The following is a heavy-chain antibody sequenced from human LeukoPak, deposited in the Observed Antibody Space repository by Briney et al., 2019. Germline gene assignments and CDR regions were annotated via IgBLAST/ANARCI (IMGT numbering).Heavy chain of an antibody. V-gene: IGHV3-53*05. CDR1: GFTVSSNY. Sequence: TGGSLRLSCAASGFTVSSNYMSWVRQAPGKGLEWVSVIYSGGSTYYADSVKGRFTISRDNSKNTLYLQMNSLRAEDTAVYYCARGHSGSYSGDHYFDYWGQGTLVTVSS. J-gene: IGHJ4*02. CDR2: IYSGGST. D-gene: IGHD1-26*01. CDR3: ARGHSGSYSGDHYFDY.